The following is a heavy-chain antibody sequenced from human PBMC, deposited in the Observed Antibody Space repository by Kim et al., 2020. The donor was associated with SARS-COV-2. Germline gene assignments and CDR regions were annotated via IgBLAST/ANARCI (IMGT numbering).Heavy chain of an antibody. CDR3: ARSPIRYYGMDV. Sequence: GGSLRLSCAASRLSATSDYMNWVRQAPGKGLEWVGLAYNGGEEYADSVKGRFTISRDISRNTIFLHLRNLRAEDTAVYYCARSPIRYYGMDVWGQGTTVTVPS. V-gene: IGHV3-53*01. D-gene: IGHD3-9*01. J-gene: IGHJ6*02. CDR1: RLSATSDY. CDR2: AYNGGE.